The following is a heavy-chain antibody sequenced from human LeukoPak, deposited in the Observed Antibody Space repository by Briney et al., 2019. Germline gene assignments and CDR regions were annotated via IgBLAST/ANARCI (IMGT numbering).Heavy chain of an antibody. D-gene: IGHD3-22*01. J-gene: IGHJ4*02. CDR1: GYTFTSYY. Sequence: ASVKVSCKASGYTFTSYYMHWVRQAPGQGLEWMGITNPSGGSTSYAQKFQGRVTMTRDTSTSTVYMELSSLRSEDTAVYYCARDPLAYDSSGYYFTGGPDYWGQGTLVTVSS. CDR2: TNPSGGST. CDR3: ARDPLAYDSSGYYFTGGPDY. V-gene: IGHV1-46*01.